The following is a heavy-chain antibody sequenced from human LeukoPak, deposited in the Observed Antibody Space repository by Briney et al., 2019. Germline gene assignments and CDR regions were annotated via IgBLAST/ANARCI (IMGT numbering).Heavy chain of an antibody. V-gene: IGHV3-48*01. J-gene: IGHJ4*02. CDR2: ISHSSSTI. CDR3: ARVGQWLAFNY. CDR1: GFTFSSYG. D-gene: IGHD6-19*01. Sequence: GGSLRLSCAVSGFTFSSYGMNWVRQAPGKGLEWVSYISHSSSTIYYADSLKGRFTISRDNAKNSLYLQMNSLRAEDTAVYYCARVGQWLAFNYWGQGTLVTVSS.